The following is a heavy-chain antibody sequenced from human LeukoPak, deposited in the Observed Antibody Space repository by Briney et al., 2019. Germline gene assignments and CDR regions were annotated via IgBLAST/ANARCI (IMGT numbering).Heavy chain of an antibody. Sequence: SETLSLTCTVSGGSISSYYWSWIRQPAGKGLEWIGRIYTSGSTNYNPSLKSRVTISVDTSKNQFSLKLSSVTAADTAVYYCARDLMVKPYNWFDPWGQGTLVTVSS. D-gene: IGHD5-18*01. CDR2: IYTSGST. V-gene: IGHV4-4*07. CDR1: GGSISSYY. J-gene: IGHJ5*02. CDR3: ARDLMVKPYNWFDP.